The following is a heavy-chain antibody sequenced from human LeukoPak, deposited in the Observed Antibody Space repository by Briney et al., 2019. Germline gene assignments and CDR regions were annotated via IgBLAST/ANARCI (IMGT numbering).Heavy chain of an antibody. CDR2: ITSDGNT. V-gene: IGHV3-66*01. Sequence: GGSLRLSCAASGFTVSSSSMNWVRLGPGKGLEWVSVITSDGNTYYADSVKGRFTISRDNSRNTLSLQMHGLRADDTAVYYCARGQEQFSSPWQWGPRRKNFYYYGMDVWGQGTTVTVSS. CDR3: ARGQEQFSSPWQWGPRRKNFYYYGMDV. J-gene: IGHJ6*02. D-gene: IGHD6-19*01. CDR1: GFTVSSSS.